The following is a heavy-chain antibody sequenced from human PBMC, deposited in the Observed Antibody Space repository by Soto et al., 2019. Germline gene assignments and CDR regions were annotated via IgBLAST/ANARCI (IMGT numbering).Heavy chain of an antibody. J-gene: IGHJ4*02. CDR2: MFASGSS. Sequence: QVQLQESGPGLVKPSETLSLTCAVSGDSISSPNWWSWYRQPPGKGLELVGEMFASGSSNYNPSLNGRVTMSLGTSKNHVSLRLTSLTAADTAIYYCAREGFDHRPDYWGQGIPVTVSS. CDR3: AREGFDHRPDY. V-gene: IGHV4-4*02. CDR1: GDSISSPNW.